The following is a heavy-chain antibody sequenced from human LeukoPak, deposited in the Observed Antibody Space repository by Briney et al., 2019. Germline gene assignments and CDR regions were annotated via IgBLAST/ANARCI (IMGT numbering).Heavy chain of an antibody. Sequence: ASVKVSCKASGYTFTGYYMHWVRQAPGQGLEWMGWINPNSGGTNYAQKFQGRVTMTRDTSISTAYMELSRLRSDDTAVYYCVRGTGTTSGGAAYWGQGTLVTVSS. CDR3: VRGTGTTSGGAAY. CDR2: INPNSGGT. D-gene: IGHD1-7*01. CDR1: GYTFTGYY. J-gene: IGHJ4*02. V-gene: IGHV1-2*02.